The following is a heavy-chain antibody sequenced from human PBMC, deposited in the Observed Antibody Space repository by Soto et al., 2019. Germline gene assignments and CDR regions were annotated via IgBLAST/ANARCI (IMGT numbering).Heavy chain of an antibody. J-gene: IGHJ6*02. CDR2: ILVGRGNT. CDR1: GYTFTGYL. V-gene: IGHV1-58*01. Sequence: SVKCSFKASGYTFTGYLVGCLRQATRQRLEWIGWILVGRGNTNYAQKCQEGVTITRDMSTSTAYMELSSLRSEDTAVYYCAAPSRFDWFPMIYGMDVWGQGTTVTVSS. D-gene: IGHD3-9*01. CDR3: AAPSRFDWFPMIYGMDV.